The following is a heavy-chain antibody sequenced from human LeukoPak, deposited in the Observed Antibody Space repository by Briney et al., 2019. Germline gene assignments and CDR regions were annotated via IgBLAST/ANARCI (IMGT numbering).Heavy chain of an antibody. CDR2: IKQDGSGK. CDR3: ARDPYDILTGDYYYYMDV. D-gene: IGHD3-9*01. V-gene: IGHV3-7*01. J-gene: IGHJ6*03. Sequence: GGSLRLSCAASGFTFSSYWMSWVRQAPGKGLEWVANIKQDGSGKYYVDSVKGRFTISRDNAKNSLYLQMNSLRAEDTAVYYCARDPYDILTGDYYYYMDVWGKGTTVTVSS. CDR1: GFTFSSYW.